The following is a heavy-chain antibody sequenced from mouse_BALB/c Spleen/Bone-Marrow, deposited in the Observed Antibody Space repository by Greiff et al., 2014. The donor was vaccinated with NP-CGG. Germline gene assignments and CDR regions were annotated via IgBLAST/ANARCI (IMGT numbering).Heavy chain of an antibody. J-gene: IGHJ4*01. CDR3: ARGGTMTFYGMDY. CDR2: ISCYNGAT. Sequence: LVKTGASVKISCKASGYSFTGYYMHWVKQSHGKSLEWIGYISCYNGATNYNQRFKGRATFTVDTSSSTAYMQFNSLTSRDSAVYYRARGGTMTFYGMDYWGQGTSVTVSS. V-gene: IGHV1S34*01. CDR1: GYSFTGYY. D-gene: IGHD3-3*01.